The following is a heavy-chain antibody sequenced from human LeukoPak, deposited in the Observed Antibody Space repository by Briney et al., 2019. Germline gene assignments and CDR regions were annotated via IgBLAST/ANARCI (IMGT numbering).Heavy chain of an antibody. V-gene: IGHV4-34*01. CDR3: ARQPLPIDY. Sequence: PSETLSLTCAVYGGSFSGCYWSWIRQPPGKGLEWIGEINHSGSTNYNPSLKSRVTISVDTSKNQFSLKLSSVTAADTAVYYCARQPLPIDYWGQGTLVTVSS. CDR1: GGSFSGCY. CDR2: INHSGST. J-gene: IGHJ4*02.